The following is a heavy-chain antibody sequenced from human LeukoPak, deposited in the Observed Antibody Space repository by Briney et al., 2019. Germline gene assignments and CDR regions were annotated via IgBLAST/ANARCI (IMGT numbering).Heavy chain of an antibody. CDR2: IYNGGST. J-gene: IGHJ6*01. D-gene: IGHD3-10*01. CDR1: GFTVSSNY. Sequence: PGGSLRLSCAASGFTVSSNYMSWLRQAPGKGLEWVSLIYNGGSTYYADSVKGRFTISRDNSKNTLYLQMNRLRAEDTAVYYCARVSLRGEVRGVTYGIDVWGQGTTDTVS. CDR3: ARVSLRGEVRGVTYGIDV. V-gene: IGHV3-53*01.